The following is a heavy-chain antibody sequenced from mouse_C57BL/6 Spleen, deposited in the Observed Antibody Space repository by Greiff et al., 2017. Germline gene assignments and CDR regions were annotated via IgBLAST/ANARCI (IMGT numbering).Heavy chain of an antibody. V-gene: IGHV1-19*01. CDR2: INPYNGGT. CDR1: GYTFTDYY. D-gene: IGHD3-2*02. Sequence: EVQLQQSGPVLVKPGASVKMSCKASGYTFTDYYMNWVKQSHGKSLEWIGVINPYNGGTSYNQKFKGKATLTVDKASSTAYMELNSLTSEDSAVYYCARTATAQATGGFDYWGQGTTLTVSS. CDR3: ARTATAQATGGFDY. J-gene: IGHJ2*01.